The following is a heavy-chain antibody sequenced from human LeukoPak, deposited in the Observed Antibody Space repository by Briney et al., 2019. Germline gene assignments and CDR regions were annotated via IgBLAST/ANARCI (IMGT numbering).Heavy chain of an antibody. Sequence: ASVKVSCKASGYTFTSYGISWVRQAPGQGLEWMGWISAYNGNTNYAQKLQGRVTMTTDTSTSTAYMELRSLRSDDTAVYYCARELSTFRYAQSSDYWGQGTLVTVSS. CDR1: GYTFTSYG. D-gene: IGHD2-2*01. CDR2: ISAYNGNT. J-gene: IGHJ4*02. CDR3: ARELSTFRYAQSSDY. V-gene: IGHV1-18*01.